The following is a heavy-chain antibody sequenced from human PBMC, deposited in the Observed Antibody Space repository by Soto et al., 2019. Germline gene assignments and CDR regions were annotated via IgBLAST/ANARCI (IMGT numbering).Heavy chain of an antibody. CDR2: ISAYNGNT. CDR1: GYTFTSYG. D-gene: IGHD3-22*01. CDR3: TTYYYDSSGYGWFDP. V-gene: IGHV1-18*01. Sequence: QVQLVQSGAEVKKPGASVKVSCKASGYTFTSYGISWVRQAPGQGLEWMGWISAYNGNTNYPQKLQGRVTMTTDTSTSTAYMELRSLRADDTAVYYCTTYYYDSSGYGWFDPWGQGTLVTVSS. J-gene: IGHJ5*02.